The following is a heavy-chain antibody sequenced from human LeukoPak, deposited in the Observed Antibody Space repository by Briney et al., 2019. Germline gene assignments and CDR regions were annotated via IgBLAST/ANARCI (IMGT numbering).Heavy chain of an antibody. V-gene: IGHV4-4*07. CDR3: ARDGGERGNSAFDV. CDR1: GGSISSYY. Sequence: SETLSLTCTVSGGSISSYYWTWIRQSAGKGLEWIGRINTSGSTNYNPSLRSRVTMSVNTSKNQFSLNLTSVTAADTAVYFCARDGGERGNSAFDVWGQGTEVTVSS. D-gene: IGHD3-16*01. CDR2: INTSGST. J-gene: IGHJ3*01.